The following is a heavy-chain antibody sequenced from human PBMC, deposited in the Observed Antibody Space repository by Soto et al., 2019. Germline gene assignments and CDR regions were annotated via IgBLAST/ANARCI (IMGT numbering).Heavy chain of an antibody. CDR3: ARGYSSSLRYAFDI. D-gene: IGHD6-13*01. J-gene: IGHJ3*02. V-gene: IGHV4-59*01. CDR1: GDSISSYY. Sequence: SETLSLTCTVSGDSISSYYWNWIRQPPGKGLEWIGYIYYSGSTNYNPSLKSRVTISVDTSKNQFSLKLSSVTAADTAIYYCARGYSSSLRYAFDIWAQGTMVTVSS. CDR2: IYYSGST.